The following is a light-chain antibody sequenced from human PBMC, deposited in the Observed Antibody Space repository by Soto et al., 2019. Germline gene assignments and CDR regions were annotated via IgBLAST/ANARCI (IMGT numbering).Light chain of an antibody. V-gene: IGLV2-14*03. Sequence: QSALTQPASVSGSPGQSITISCTGTSSDIGAYNFVSWYQQHPGKAPKLMLYDVNIRPSGVSNRFSDSKSGNTASLTISGLQAEDEADYYCTSWTTSITMIFGGGTKLTVL. CDR2: DVN. CDR3: TSWTTSITMI. J-gene: IGLJ2*01. CDR1: SSDIGAYNF.